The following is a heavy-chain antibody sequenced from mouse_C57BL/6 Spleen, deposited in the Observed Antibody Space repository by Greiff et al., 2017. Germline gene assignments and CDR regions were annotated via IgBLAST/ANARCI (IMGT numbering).Heavy chain of an antibody. Sequence: EVKLQESGPELVKPGASVKMSCKASGYTFTDYNMHWVKQSHGKSLEWIGYINPNNGGTSYNQKFKGKATLTVNKSSSTAYMELRSLTSEDSAVYYCAREVVEWYFDVWGTGTTVTVSS. V-gene: IGHV1-22*01. J-gene: IGHJ1*03. CDR2: INPNNGGT. D-gene: IGHD1-1*01. CDR1: GYTFTDYN. CDR3: AREVVEWYFDV.